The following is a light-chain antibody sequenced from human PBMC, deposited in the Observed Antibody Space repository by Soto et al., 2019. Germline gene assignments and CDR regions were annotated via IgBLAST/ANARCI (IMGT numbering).Light chain of an antibody. CDR1: QSVSTY. CDR3: QQRSNWQVT. J-gene: IGKJ5*01. CDR2: DAS. Sequence: EIVLTHSPVTLSLSPWEIATLSCRASQSVSTYLAWYQQKPGQAPRLLIYDASNRATGIPARFSGSGSGTDFTLTISSLEPEDFAVYYCQQRSNWQVTFGQGTRLEIK. V-gene: IGKV3-11*01.